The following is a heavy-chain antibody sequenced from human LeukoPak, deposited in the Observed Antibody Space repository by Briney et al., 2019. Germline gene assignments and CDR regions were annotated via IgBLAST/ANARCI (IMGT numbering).Heavy chain of an antibody. V-gene: IGHV4-34*01. J-gene: IGHJ4*02. CDR1: GGSLSGYY. CDR3: ARGLSDVY. CDR2: INNSGST. Sequence: PSETLSLTCAVYGGSLSGYYWTWIRQPPGKGLEWIWEINNSGSTNYNPSLKSRVTISIDTSKNQFSLILSSVTAADTAVYYCARGLSDVYWGQGTLVTVSS.